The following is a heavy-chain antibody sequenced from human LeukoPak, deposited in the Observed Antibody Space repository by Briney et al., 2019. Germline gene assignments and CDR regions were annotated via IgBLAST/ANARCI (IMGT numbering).Heavy chain of an antibody. V-gene: IGHV3-30*19. CDR1: GFTFSSYD. J-gene: IGHJ4*02. CDR3: ARGQRRHTDMAPSFDY. Sequence: SGGSLRLSCAASGFTFSSYDIHWVRQAPGKGLEWVAVISYDGSNKYYADSMKGRFTISRDNSKNTLYLQMNSLRAEDTAVYYCARGQRRHTDMAPSFDYWGQGTLVTVSS. D-gene: IGHD5-18*01. CDR2: ISYDGSNK.